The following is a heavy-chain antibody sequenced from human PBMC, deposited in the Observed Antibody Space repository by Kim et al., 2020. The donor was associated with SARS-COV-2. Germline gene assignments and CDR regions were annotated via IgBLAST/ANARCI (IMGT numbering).Heavy chain of an antibody. V-gene: IGHV4-31*03. CDR2: IYYSGST. CDR1: GGSISSGGYY. J-gene: IGHJ4*02. Sequence: SETLSLTCTVSGGSISSGGYYWSWIRQHPGKGLEWIGYIYYSGSTYYNPSLKSRVTISVDTSKNQFSLKLSSVTAADTAVYYCARVGWNDVYYFDYWGQGTLVTVSS. D-gene: IGHD1-1*01. CDR3: ARVGWNDVYYFDY.